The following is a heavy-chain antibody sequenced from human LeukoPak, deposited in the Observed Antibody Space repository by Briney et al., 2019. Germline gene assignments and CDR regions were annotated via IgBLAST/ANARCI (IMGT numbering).Heavy chain of an antibody. CDR2: ISYDGSNK. CDR3: ARYVPSCGGNCNNGFDI. CDR1: GFTFSSYG. D-gene: IGHD2-21*01. J-gene: IGHJ3*02. Sequence: GRSLRLSCAASGFTFSSYGMHWVRQAPGKGLEWVAVISYDGSNKYYADSVKGRFTISRDNSKNTLYLQMNSLRAEDTAVYYCARYVPSCGGNCNNGFDIWGQGTMVSVSS. V-gene: IGHV3-30*03.